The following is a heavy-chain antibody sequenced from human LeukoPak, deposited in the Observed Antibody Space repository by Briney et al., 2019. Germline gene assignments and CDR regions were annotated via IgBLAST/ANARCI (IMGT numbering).Heavy chain of an antibody. D-gene: IGHD2-15*01. V-gene: IGHV4-34*01. CDR3: EKDSHLDV. CDR1: GGSFSGYY. CDR2: ISHSGST. Sequence: SETLSLTCAVYGGSFSGYYWSWIRQPPGKGLEWIGEISHSGSTNYNPSLKSRVTISVDTSKNQFSLKLSSVTAADTAVYYCEKDSHLDVWGQGTTVTVSS. J-gene: IGHJ6*02.